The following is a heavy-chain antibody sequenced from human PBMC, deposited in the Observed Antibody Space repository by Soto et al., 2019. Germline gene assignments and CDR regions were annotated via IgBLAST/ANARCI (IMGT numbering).Heavy chain of an antibody. J-gene: IGHJ6*02. CDR2: ISYDGSNK. V-gene: IGHV3-30-3*01. D-gene: IGHD3-22*01. CDR3: ARDLKQYYYDSSWPGSYYYYGMDV. CDR1: GFTFSSYA. Sequence: PGGSLRLSCAASGFTFSSYAMHWVRQAPGKGLEWVAVISYDGSNKYYADSVKGRFTISRDNSKNTLYLQMNSLRAEDTAVYYCARDLKQYYYDSSWPGSYYYYGMDVWGQGTTVTVSS.